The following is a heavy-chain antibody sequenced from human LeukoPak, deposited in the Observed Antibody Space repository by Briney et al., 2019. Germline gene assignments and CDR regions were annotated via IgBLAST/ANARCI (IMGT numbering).Heavy chain of an antibody. J-gene: IGHJ3*01. Sequence: SETLSLTCTVFGDSVSTYYWSWIRQPAGTGLEWIGRIYPSGSTNYNPSLKGRVAMSIDTSKNQFSLKLSSVTAADTAVYYCARGGGRHSYPWAFDVWGQGTMVTVSS. V-gene: IGHV4-4*07. CDR3: ARGGGRHSYPWAFDV. D-gene: IGHD5-18*01. CDR1: GDSVSTYY. CDR2: IYPSGST.